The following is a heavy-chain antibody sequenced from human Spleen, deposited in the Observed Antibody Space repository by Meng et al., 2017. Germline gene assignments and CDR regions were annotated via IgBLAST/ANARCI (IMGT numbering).Heavy chain of an antibody. D-gene: IGHD4-11*01. Sequence: QGRLHAWGAGLLKPSETLSPHLAVSGGSFSDYYWSWIRQPPGKGLEWIGEINHSGSTNYNPSLESRATISVDTSQSNLSLKLSSVTAADSAVYYCARGPTTMAHDFDYWGQGTLVTVSS. V-gene: IGHV4-34*01. J-gene: IGHJ4*02. CDR3: ARGPTTMAHDFDY. CDR2: INHSGST. CDR1: GGSFSDYY.